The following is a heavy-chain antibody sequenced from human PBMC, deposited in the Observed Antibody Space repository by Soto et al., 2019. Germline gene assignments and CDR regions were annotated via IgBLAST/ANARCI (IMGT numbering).Heavy chain of an antibody. J-gene: IGHJ6*02. CDR2: IENDGSGS. V-gene: IGHV3-74*01. CDR3: ASTITMVRGHGMDV. Sequence: EVQLVESGGGLVQPGGSLRLSCAASGFSFSTYWMHWVRQAPGKGLVWVSRIENDGSGSSYADSVKGRFTISRDNAKNTLYLQMHSLRAEDTAVYYCASTITMVRGHGMDVWGRGTTVTVSS. D-gene: IGHD3-10*01. CDR1: GFSFSTYW.